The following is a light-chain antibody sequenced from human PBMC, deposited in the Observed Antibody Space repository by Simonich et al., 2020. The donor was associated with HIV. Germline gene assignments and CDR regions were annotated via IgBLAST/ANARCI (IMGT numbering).Light chain of an antibody. CDR2: GAS. CDR3: QQYDSSRT. Sequence: EIVMTQSPVTLSLSPGERATLSCRASQSVRRSYLAWYQQKPGQAPRLLIYGASSRATGMPDRCSGSGSGTDFPLTIGRLEPEDFAVYYCQQYDSSRTFGQGTKVEIK. CDR1: QSVRRSY. J-gene: IGKJ1*01. V-gene: IGKV3-20*01.